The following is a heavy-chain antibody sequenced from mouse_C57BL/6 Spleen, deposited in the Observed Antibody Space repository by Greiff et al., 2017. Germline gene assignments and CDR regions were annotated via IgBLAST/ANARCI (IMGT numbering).Heavy chain of an antibody. CDR3: ARAQATPFDS. J-gene: IGHJ2*01. CDR2: IYPSDSET. D-gene: IGHD3-2*02. Sequence: QVQLQQPGAELVRPGSSVKLSCKASGYTFTSYWMDWVKQRPGQGLEWIGNIYPSDSETHYNQKFKDKATLTVDKSSSTAYMQLSSLTSDDSAVYYCARAQATPFDSWGQGTTLPFSS. V-gene: IGHV1-61*01. CDR1: GYTFTSYW.